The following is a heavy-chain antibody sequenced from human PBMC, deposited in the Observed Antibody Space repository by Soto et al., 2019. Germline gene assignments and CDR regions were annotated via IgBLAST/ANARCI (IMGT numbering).Heavy chain of an antibody. CDR1: GYTFTIYA. J-gene: IGHJ4*02. Sequence: ASVKVSCKASGYTFTIYAIHWVRQAPGQRLEWMGWINTGNGNTKYSQKFQGRVTITRDTSASTAYMELSSLRSEDTAVYYCARDRYTLDSSTWYFDYWGQGTLVTVPQ. CDR2: INTGNGNT. D-gene: IGHD6-13*01. V-gene: IGHV1-3*04. CDR3: ARDRYTLDSSTWYFDY.